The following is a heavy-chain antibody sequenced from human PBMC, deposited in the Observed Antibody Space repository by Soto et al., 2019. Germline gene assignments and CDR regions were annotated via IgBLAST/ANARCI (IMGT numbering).Heavy chain of an antibody. V-gene: IGHV1-58*01. J-gene: IGHJ6*02. CDR1: GFTFTSSA. Sequence: SVKVSCKASGFTFTSSAVQWVRQARGQRLEWIGWIVVGSGNTNYAQKFQERVTITRDMSTSTAYMELSSLRSEDTAVYYCAADQEIHYYYYGMDVWGQGTTVTVSS. CDR3: AADQEIHYYYYGMDV. CDR2: IVVGSGNT.